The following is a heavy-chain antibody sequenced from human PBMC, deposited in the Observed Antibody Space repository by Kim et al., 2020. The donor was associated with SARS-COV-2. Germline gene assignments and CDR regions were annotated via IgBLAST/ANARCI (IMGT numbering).Heavy chain of an antibody. CDR1: GGTFCSYA. Sequence: SVKVSCKASGGTFCSYAISWVRQAPGQGLEWMGGIIPIFGTANYAQKFQGRVTITADESTSTAYMELSSLRSEDTAVYYCARDGMTDLRSGDYGMDVWGQGATLTASS. J-gene: IGHJ6*02. V-gene: IGHV1-69*13. D-gene: IGHD2-21*02. CDR2: IIPIFGTA. CDR3: ARDGMTDLRSGDYGMDV.